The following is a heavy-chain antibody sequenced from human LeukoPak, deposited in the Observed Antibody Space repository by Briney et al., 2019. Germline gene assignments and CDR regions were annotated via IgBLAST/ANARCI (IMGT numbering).Heavy chain of an antibody. CDR2: IYSGGST. J-gene: IGHJ4*02. D-gene: IGHD3-22*01. CDR3: ARDTVYDSSGYYYDY. CDR1: GFTVSSNY. Sequence: GRSLKLSCAASGFTVSSNYMSWVRQAPGKGLEWVSVIYSGGSTYYADSVKGRFTISRDNSKNTLYLQMNSLRAEDTAVYYCARDTVYDSSGYYYDYWGQGTLVTVSS. V-gene: IGHV3-53*01.